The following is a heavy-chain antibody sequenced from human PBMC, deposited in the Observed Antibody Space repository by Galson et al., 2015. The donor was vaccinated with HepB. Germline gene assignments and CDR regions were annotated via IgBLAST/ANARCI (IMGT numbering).Heavy chain of an antibody. Sequence: SVKVSCKVSAGTFSSFRINWVRQAPGQGLEWMGGIIPLLGITNYAQKFQGRFTVVADKSTSTAYMDLSSLTSEDTAIYYCARGPRGAYDIWGQGTAVTVSS. J-gene: IGHJ3*02. CDR3: ARGPRGAYDI. CDR2: IIPLLGIT. V-gene: IGHV1-69*10. CDR1: AGTFSSFR. D-gene: IGHD3-10*01.